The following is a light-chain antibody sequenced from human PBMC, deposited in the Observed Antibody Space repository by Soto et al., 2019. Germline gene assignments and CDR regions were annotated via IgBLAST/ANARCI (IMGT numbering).Light chain of an antibody. Sequence: EIVMTQSAATLSVSPGERATLSCRARQSVSSNLAWYQQKPGQAPRLLISGASTRATGIPARFSGSGSGTEFTLTISSLHSEDFAVYYCQQYNNWPPWTFGQGTKVDI. CDR2: GAS. J-gene: IGKJ1*01. CDR3: QQYNNWPPWT. V-gene: IGKV3-15*01. CDR1: QSVSSN.